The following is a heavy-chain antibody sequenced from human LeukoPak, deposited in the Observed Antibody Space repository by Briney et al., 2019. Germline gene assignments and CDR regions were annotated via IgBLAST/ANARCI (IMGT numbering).Heavy chain of an antibody. D-gene: IGHD3-3*01. Sequence: ASVKVSCKASGYIFTSYYMHWVRQAPGQGLEWMGIINPSGGSTSYAQKFQGRITMTRDTSTSTVYMELSSLRSEDTAVYYCARDGDFWSGNGQYNEYYFDYWGQGTLVTVSS. CDR3: ARDGDFWSGNGQYNEYYFDY. CDR1: GYIFTSYY. J-gene: IGHJ4*02. CDR2: INPSGGST. V-gene: IGHV1-46*01.